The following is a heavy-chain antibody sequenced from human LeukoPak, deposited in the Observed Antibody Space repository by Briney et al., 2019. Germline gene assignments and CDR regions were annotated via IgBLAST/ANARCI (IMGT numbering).Heavy chain of an antibody. CDR1: GFTFSSYE. V-gene: IGHV3-48*03. CDR2: ISSSGSTI. CDR3: ARDRSGWYYFDY. D-gene: IGHD6-19*01. Sequence: GGSLRLSCAASGFTFSSYEMNWVRQAPGKGLEWVSYISSSGSTIYYADSVKGRFTISRDNAKNSLYLQMNSLRAEDTAVYYCARDRSGWYYFDYWAREPWSPSPQ. J-gene: IGHJ4*02.